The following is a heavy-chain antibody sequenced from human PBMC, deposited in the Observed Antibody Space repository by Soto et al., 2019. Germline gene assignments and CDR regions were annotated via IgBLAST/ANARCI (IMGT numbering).Heavy chain of an antibody. Sequence: EVQLLESGGGLVQPGRSLRLSCAASGVTFSNYAMSWVRQAPGQGLDWVSAISGSGGTTYYADSVKGRFTISRDNSKNTLFPQMNSLRAEDASVYYRATFFVETRSNSGWPWSFHYRGQGTLVTVSS. CDR1: GVTFSNYA. J-gene: IGHJ4*02. V-gene: IGHV3-23*01. D-gene: IGHD6-25*01. CDR3: ATFFVETRSNSGWPWSFHY. CDR2: ISGSGGTT.